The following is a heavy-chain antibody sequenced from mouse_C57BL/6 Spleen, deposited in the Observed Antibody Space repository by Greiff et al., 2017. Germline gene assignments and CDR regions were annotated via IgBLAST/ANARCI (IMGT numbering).Heavy chain of an antibody. D-gene: IGHD3-2*02. CDR1: GYAFSSSW. CDR3: ARWGQLRLRAMDY. J-gene: IGHJ4*01. CDR2: IYPGDGDT. Sequence: VQLVESGPELVKPGASVKISCKASGYAFSSSWMNWVKQRPGKGLEWIGRIYPGDGDTNYNGKFKGKATLTADKSSSTAYMQLSSLTSEDSAVYFCARWGQLRLRAMDYWGQGTSVTVSS. V-gene: IGHV1-82*01.